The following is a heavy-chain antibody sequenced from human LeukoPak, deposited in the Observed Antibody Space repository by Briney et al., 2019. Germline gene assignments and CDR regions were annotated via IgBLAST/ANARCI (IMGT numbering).Heavy chain of an antibody. CDR3: ATVRRYCSSTSCYETYFQH. J-gene: IGHJ1*01. V-gene: IGHV1-24*01. Sequence: ASVKVSCKVSGYTLTELSMHWVRQAPGKGLEWMGGFDPEDGVTIYAQKFQGRVTMTEDTSTDTAYMELSSLRSEDTAVYYCATVRRYCSSTSCYETYFQHWGQGTLVTVSS. CDR1: GYTLTELS. CDR2: FDPEDGVT. D-gene: IGHD2-2*01.